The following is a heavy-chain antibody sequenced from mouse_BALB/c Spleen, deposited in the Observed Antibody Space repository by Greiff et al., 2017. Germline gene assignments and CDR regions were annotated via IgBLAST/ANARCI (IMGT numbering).Heavy chain of an antibody. V-gene: IGHV1-7*01. Sequence: QVQLQQSGAELAKPGASVKMSCKASGYTFTSYCMHWVKQRPVQGLEWIGYINPSTGYTEYNQKFKDKATLTADKSSSTAYMQLSSLTSEDSAVYYCARFGNLRYFDVWGAGTTVTVSS. CDR1: GYTFTSYC. D-gene: IGHD2-1*01. CDR3: ARFGNLRYFDV. J-gene: IGHJ1*01. CDR2: INPSTGYT.